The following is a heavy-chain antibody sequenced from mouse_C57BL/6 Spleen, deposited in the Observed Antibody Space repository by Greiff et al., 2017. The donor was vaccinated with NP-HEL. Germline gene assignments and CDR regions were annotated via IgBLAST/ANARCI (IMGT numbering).Heavy chain of an antibody. V-gene: IGHV1-15*01. CDR2: IDPETGGT. Sequence: QVHVKQSGAELVRPGASVTLSCKASGYTFTDYEMHWVKQTPVHGLEWIGAIDPETGGTAYNQKFKGKAILTADKSSSTAYMELRSLTSEDSAVYYWTRDRNYVRFAYWGQGTLVTVSA. J-gene: IGHJ3*01. CDR1: GYTFTDYE. CDR3: TRDRNYVRFAY. D-gene: IGHD2-5*01.